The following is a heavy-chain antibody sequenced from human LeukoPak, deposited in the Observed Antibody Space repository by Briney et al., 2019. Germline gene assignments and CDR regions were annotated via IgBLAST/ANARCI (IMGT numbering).Heavy chain of an antibody. CDR1: GFTFSRNW. J-gene: IGHJ4*02. Sequence: GGSLRLSCAGSGFTFSRNWMSWVRQAPGKGLEWVANIKQDGTEKYYLDSVKGRFIISRDNAENSLYLQMNSLRVEDTAVYYCARDSDYSDYDWGQGTLVTVSS. CDR3: ARDSDYSDYD. V-gene: IGHV3-7*01. CDR2: IKQDGTEK. D-gene: IGHD4-11*01.